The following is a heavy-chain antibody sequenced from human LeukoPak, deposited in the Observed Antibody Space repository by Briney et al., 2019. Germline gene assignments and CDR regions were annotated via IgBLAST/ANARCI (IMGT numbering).Heavy chain of an antibody. CDR2: IYHSGST. Sequence: SQTLSLTCAVSSGSISSGGYSWSWIRQPPGKGLEWIGYIYHSGSTYYNPSLKSRVTISVDRSKNQFSLKLSSVTAADTAVYYCARGGYCSSTSCYEGWFDPWGQGTLVTVSS. CDR1: SGSISSGGYS. D-gene: IGHD2-2*01. J-gene: IGHJ5*02. V-gene: IGHV4-30-2*01. CDR3: ARGGYCSSTSCYEGWFDP.